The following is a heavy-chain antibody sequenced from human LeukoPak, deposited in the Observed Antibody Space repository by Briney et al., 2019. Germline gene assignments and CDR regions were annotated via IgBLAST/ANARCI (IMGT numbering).Heavy chain of an antibody. CDR2: IIPILGIA. D-gene: IGHD3-22*01. CDR1: GGTFSSYA. V-gene: IGHV1-69*04. CDR3: ASSFSYYYDSSGYDEYFQH. J-gene: IGHJ1*01. Sequence: SVKVSCKASGGTFSSYAISWVRQAPGQGLEWMGRIIPILGIANYAQKFQGRVTITRDTSASTAYMELSSLRSGDTAVYYCASSFSYYYDSSGYDEYFQHWGQGTLVTVSS.